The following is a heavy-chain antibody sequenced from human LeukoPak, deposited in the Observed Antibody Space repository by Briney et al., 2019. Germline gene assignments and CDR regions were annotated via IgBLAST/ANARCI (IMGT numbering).Heavy chain of an antibody. D-gene: IGHD1-1*01. CDR2: IRSKAYGGTT. Sequence: GSLRLSCTASGFTFSDYTMSWFRQAPGKGLEWVGFIRSKAYGGTTEDAASVKGRFTISRDDSKTIAYLQMNSLKIEDTAMYYCIRGGANSPFDYWGQGALVTVSS. J-gene: IGHJ4*02. CDR3: IRGGANSPFDY. CDR1: GFTFSDYT. V-gene: IGHV3-49*03.